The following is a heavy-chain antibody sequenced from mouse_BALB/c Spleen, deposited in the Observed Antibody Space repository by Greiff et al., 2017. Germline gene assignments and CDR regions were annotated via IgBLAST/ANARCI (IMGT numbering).Heavy chain of an antibody. CDR2: ISSGGSYT. J-gene: IGHJ2*01. CDR1: GFTFSSYA. CDR3: ARVGGNYDFDY. V-gene: IGHV5-9-4*01. D-gene: IGHD2-1*01. Sequence: VESGGGLVKPGGSLKLSCAASGFTFSSYAMSWVRQSPEKRLEWVAEISSGGSYTYYPDTVTGRFTISRDNAKNTLYLEMSSLRSEDTAMYYCARVGGNYDFDYWGQGTTLTVSS.